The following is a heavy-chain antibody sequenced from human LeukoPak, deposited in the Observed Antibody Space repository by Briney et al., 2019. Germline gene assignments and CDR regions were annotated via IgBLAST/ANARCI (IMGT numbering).Heavy chain of an antibody. CDR3: ARVPRDSFFDY. D-gene: IGHD3/OR15-3a*01. CDR1: GFTFSSYA. J-gene: IGHJ4*02. V-gene: IGHV3-30-3*01. CDR2: ISYDGSNK. Sequence: GRSLRLSCAASGFTFSSYAMHWVRQAPGKGLEWVAVISYDGSNKYYADSVKGRFTISRDNSKNTLYLQMSSLRAEDTAVYYCARVPRDSFFDYWGQGTLVTVSS.